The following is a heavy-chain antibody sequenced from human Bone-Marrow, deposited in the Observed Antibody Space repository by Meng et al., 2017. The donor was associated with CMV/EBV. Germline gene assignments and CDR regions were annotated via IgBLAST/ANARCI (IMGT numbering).Heavy chain of an antibody. V-gene: IGHV1-2*02. CDR2: INPNSGGT. D-gene: IGHD6-6*01. J-gene: IGHJ6*02. Sequence: ASVKVSCKASGYTFTGYYMHWVRQAPGQGLEWMGWINPNSGGTNYAQKFQGRVTMTRDTSISKAYMELSRLRSDDTAVYYCARTRVEYSSSSSSNYYYYGLDVWGQGTTVTSP. CDR1: GYTFTGYY. CDR3: ARTRVEYSSSSSSNYYYYGLDV.